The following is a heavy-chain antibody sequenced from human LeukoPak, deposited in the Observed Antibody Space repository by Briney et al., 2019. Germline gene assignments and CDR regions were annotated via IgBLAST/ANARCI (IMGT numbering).Heavy chain of an antibody. V-gene: IGHV3-23*01. CDR3: VKDRKRVAAADDAFDI. D-gene: IGHD6-13*01. CDR2: ISGSGGST. J-gene: IGHJ3*02. CDR1: GFTFSSYG. Sequence: GGTLRLSCAAPGFTFSSYGMSWVRQAPGKGPEWVSAISGSGGSTYYADSVKGRFTISRDNSKNTLYLQMNSLRAEDTAVYYCVKDRKRVAAADDAFDIWGQGTMVTVSS.